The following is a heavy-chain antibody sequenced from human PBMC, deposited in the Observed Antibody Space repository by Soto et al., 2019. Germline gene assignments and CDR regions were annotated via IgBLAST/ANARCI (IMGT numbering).Heavy chain of an antibody. CDR2: IWYDGSNK. V-gene: IGHV3-33*01. Sequence: QVQLVESGGGVVQPGRSLRLSCAASGVTFSSYGMHWVRQAPGKGLEWVAVIWYDGSNKYYAESVKGRFTISRDNSKNTLYLQMNSLRAEDTAVYYCARVGVSKSAKNGMDVWGQGTTVTVSS. CDR3: ARVGVSKSAKNGMDV. CDR1: GVTFSSYG. D-gene: IGHD3-10*01. J-gene: IGHJ6*02.